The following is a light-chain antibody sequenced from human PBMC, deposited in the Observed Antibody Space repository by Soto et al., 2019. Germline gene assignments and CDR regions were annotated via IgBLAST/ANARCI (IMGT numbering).Light chain of an antibody. CDR1: QSISRW. V-gene: IGKV1-5*01. CDR3: QQSNGY. CDR2: DAS. J-gene: IGKJ2*01. Sequence: DIQMTQSPSTLFASVGDRVTITCRASQSISRWLAWYQQKPGKAPKVMIHDASRLASGVPSRFNGSGSGTEFTLTISSLQPDDFATYYCQQSNGYFGQGTKLEIK.